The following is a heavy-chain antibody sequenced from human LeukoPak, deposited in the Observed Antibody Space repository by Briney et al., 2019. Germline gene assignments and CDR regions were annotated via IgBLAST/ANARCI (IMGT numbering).Heavy chain of an antibody. D-gene: IGHD3-22*01. J-gene: IGHJ4*02. V-gene: IGHV3-30*18. CDR1: GFTFSSYG. Sequence: GRSLRLSCAASGFTFSSYGVHWVRQAPGKGLEWVAVISYDGSNKYYADSVKGRFTISRDNSKNTLYLQMNSLRAEDTAVYYCAKGGLYYYDSSGYFVYWGQGTLVTVSS. CDR2: ISYDGSNK. CDR3: AKGGLYYYDSSGYFVY.